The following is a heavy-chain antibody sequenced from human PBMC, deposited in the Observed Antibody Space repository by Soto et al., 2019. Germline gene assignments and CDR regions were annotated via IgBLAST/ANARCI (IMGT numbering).Heavy chain of an antibody. J-gene: IGHJ6*02. CDR3: ARMDIVVVVAATPAYGMDV. Sequence: PGGSLRLSCAASGFTFSSYAMHWVRQAPGKGLEWVAVISYDGSNKYYADSVKGRFTISRDNSKNTLYLQMNSLRAEDTAVYYCARMDIVVVVAATPAYGMDVWGQGTTVTVSS. V-gene: IGHV3-30-3*01. D-gene: IGHD2-15*01. CDR2: ISYDGSNK. CDR1: GFTFSSYA.